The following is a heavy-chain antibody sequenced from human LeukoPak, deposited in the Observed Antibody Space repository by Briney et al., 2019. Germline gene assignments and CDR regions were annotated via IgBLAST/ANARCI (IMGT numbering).Heavy chain of an antibody. Sequence: GGSLRLSCAASGFTFSSYSMNWVRQAPGKGLEWVSYISSSNTIYYADSVKGRFTISRDNAKNSLYLQMNSLRDEDTALYYCVTDTSMRGLFDYWGQGTLVTVSS. CDR1: GFTFSSYS. CDR2: ISSSNTI. CDR3: VTDTSMRGLFDY. J-gene: IGHJ4*02. V-gene: IGHV3-48*02. D-gene: IGHD5-18*01.